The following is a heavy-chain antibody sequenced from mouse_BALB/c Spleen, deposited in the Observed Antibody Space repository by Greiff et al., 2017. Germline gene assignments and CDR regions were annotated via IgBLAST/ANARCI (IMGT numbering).Heavy chain of an antibody. Sequence: VQLQQSGAELARPGASVKLSCKASGYTFTSYWMQWVKQRPGQGLEWIGAIYPGDGDTRYTQKFKGKATLTADKSSSTAYMQLSSLASEDSAVYYCARGGNYLYYAMDYWGQGTSVTVSS. J-gene: IGHJ4*01. V-gene: IGHV1-87*01. CDR2: IYPGDGDT. CDR3: ARGGNYLYYAMDY. D-gene: IGHD2-1*01. CDR1: GYTFTSYW.